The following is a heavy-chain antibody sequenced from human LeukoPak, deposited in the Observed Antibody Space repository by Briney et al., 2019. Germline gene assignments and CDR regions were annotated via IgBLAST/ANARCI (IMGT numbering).Heavy chain of an antibody. D-gene: IGHD5-12*01. V-gene: IGHV4-34*01. J-gene: IGHJ4*02. CDR1: GGSFSGYY. Sequence: SETLSLTCAVYGGSFSGYYWSWIRQPPGKGLEWIGEINHSGSTNYNPSLKSRVTISVDTSKNQFSLKLSSVTAADTAVYYCARGARYYFDYWGQGTLVTVSS. CDR2: INHSGST. CDR3: ARGARYYFDY.